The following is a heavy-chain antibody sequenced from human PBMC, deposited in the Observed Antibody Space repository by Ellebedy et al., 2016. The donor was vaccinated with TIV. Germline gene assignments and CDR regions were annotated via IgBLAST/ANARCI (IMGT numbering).Heavy chain of an antibody. V-gene: IGHV3-30-3*01. J-gene: IGHJ4*02. D-gene: IGHD3-22*01. CDR2: ISYDGSNK. CDR3: ARDLYDSSGYYYDENSETFDY. Sequence: GESLKISXAASGFTFSSYAMHWVRQAPGKGLEWVAVISYDGSNKYYADSVKGRFTISRDNSKNTLYLQMNSLRAEDTAVYYCARDLYDSSGYYYDENSETFDYWGQGTLVTVSS. CDR1: GFTFSSYA.